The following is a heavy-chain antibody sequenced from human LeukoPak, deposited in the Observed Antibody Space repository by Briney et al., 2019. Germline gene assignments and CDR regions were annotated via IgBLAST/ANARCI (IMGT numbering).Heavy chain of an antibody. Sequence: GGSLRLSCAASGFTFSSYSMNWVRQAPGKGLEWVSSISSSSSYIYYADSVKGRLTISRDNAKNSLYLQMNSLRAEDTAVYYCARGRGYCSSTSCQNWFDPWGQGTLVTVSS. D-gene: IGHD2-2*01. J-gene: IGHJ5*02. CDR3: ARGRGYCSSTSCQNWFDP. CDR2: ISSSSSYI. V-gene: IGHV3-21*01. CDR1: GFTFSSYS.